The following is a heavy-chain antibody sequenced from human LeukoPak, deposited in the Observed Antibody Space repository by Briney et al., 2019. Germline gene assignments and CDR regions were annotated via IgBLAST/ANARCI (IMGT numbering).Heavy chain of an antibody. CDR3: ARDGRGAVAGFDY. D-gene: IGHD6-19*01. V-gene: IGHV3-21*01. J-gene: IGHJ4*02. CDR1: GFTFSTYS. CDR2: ISSSSSYI. Sequence: GGSLRLSCAASGFTFSTYSMNWVREGPGKGLDWVSSISSSSSYIYYADSVKGRFTISRDNAKNSLYLQMNSLRAEDMAVYYCARDGRGAVAGFDYWGQGTLVTVSS.